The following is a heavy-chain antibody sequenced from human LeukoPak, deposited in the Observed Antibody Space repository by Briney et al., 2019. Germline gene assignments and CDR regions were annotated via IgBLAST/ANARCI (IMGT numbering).Heavy chain of an antibody. CDR2: ISSSSSTI. J-gene: IGHJ6*03. CDR3: ARALDGDLRRDYYYMDV. CDR1: GFTFSSYS. V-gene: IGHV3-48*01. D-gene: IGHD4-17*01. Sequence: GGSLRLSCAASGFTFSSYSMNWVRQAPGKGLEWVSYISSSSSTIYYADSVKGRFTISRDNAKNSLYLQMNSLRAEDTAVYYCARALDGDLRRDYYYMDVWGKGTTVTVSS.